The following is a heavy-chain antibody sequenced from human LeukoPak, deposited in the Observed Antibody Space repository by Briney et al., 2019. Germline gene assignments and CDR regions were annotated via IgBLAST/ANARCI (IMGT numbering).Heavy chain of an antibody. J-gene: IGHJ3*02. CDR1: GFTVSSNY. V-gene: IGHV3-53*01. Sequence: PGGSLRLSCAASGFTVSSNYMSWVRQAPGKGLEWVSVIYSGGSTYYADSVKGRFTISRDNSKNTLYLQMNSLRAEDTAVYYCAKGLTYSGSYYAFDIWGQGTMVTVSS. CDR3: AKGLTYSGSYYAFDI. D-gene: IGHD1-26*01. CDR2: IYSGGST.